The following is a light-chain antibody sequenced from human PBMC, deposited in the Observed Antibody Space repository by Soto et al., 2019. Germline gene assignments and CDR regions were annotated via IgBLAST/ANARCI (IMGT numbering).Light chain of an antibody. CDR1: QGISNY. CDR2: DAS. Sequence: TPWTHSPSSLSSWEGDSVTMACLSSQGISNYLAWYQQKPGKAPNLLIYDASSLQSGVPSTFSGIGAGTEYTLTINGLQPHDFSTSYCQQHDGYSPQTCGQGTQGDIK. J-gene: IGKJ1*01. CDR3: QQHDGYSPQT. V-gene: IGKV1-9*01.